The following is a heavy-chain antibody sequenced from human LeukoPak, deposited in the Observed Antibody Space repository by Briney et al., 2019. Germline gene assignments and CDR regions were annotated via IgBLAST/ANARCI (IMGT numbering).Heavy chain of an antibody. CDR3: AKLSRILTGFTNWFDP. Sequence: ASVKVSCKASGYTFTSYAMHWVRQAPGQRLEWMGWINAGNGNTKYSQKFQGRVTITRDTSASTAYMELSSLRSEDTAVYYCAKLSRILTGFTNWFDPWGQGTLVTVSS. CDR2: INAGNGNT. J-gene: IGHJ5*02. V-gene: IGHV1-3*01. D-gene: IGHD3-9*01. CDR1: GYTFTSYA.